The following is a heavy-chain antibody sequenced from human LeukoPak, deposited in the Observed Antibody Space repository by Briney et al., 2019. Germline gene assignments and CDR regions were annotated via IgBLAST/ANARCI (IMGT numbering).Heavy chain of an antibody. CDR2: ISSNGGST. V-gene: IGHV3-64*01. Sequence: PGGSLRLSCAASGFTFSSYAMPWVRQAPGKGLEYVSAISSNGGSTYYANSVKGRFTISRDNSKNTLYLQMGSLRAEDMAVYYCASSAADDAFDIWGQGTMVTASS. J-gene: IGHJ3*02. CDR1: GFTFSSYA. CDR3: ASSAADDAFDI. D-gene: IGHD2-15*01.